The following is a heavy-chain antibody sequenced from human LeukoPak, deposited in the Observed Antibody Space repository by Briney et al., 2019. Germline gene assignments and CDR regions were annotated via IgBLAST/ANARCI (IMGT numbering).Heavy chain of an antibody. CDR3: AMGYRSAYSWDS. D-gene: IGHD5-18*01. V-gene: IGHV3-74*03. J-gene: IGHJ4*02. CDR2: IKGDETST. Sequence: GGSLRLSCTASGFTFSSYYMFWVRQAPGKGLAWVSTIKGDETSTKYADSVRGRFTVSRDNARNTLYLQLNSLRAEDTAIYYCAMGYRSAYSWDSWGQGTLVTVSS. CDR1: GFTFSSYY.